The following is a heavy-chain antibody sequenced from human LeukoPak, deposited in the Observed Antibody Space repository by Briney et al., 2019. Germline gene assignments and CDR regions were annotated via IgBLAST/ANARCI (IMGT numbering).Heavy chain of an antibody. J-gene: IGHJ6*02. D-gene: IGHD3-9*01. CDR1: GGSISSYY. Sequence: TSETLSLTCTVSGGSISSYYWSWIRQPPGKGLEWIGYIYYSGSTNYNPSLKSRVTISVDTFKNQFSLKLSSVTAADTAVYYCARHLPLTGYYPYYYYGMDVWGQGTTVTVSS. CDR2: IYYSGST. CDR3: ARHLPLTGYYPYYYYGMDV. V-gene: IGHV4-59*08.